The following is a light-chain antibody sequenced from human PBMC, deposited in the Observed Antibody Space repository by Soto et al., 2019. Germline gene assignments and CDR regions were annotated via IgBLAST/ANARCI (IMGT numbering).Light chain of an antibody. CDR3: SSYEGSSNYV. CDR1: SSDVGGYNY. Sequence: QSALTQPASVSGSPGQSITISCTGTSSDVGGYNYVSWYQQHPGKAPKLMIYEVSNRPSGVPDRFSGSKSGNTASLTVSGLQAEDEADYYCSSYEGSSNYVFGTGTKVTVL. CDR2: EVS. J-gene: IGLJ1*01. V-gene: IGLV2-8*01.